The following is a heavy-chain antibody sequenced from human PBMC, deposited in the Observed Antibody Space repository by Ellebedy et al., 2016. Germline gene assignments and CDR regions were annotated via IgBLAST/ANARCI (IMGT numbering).Heavy chain of an antibody. CDR1: GLTFSDYY. J-gene: IGHJ4*02. CDR2: ISSSGFTI. D-gene: IGHD4-17*01. CDR3: ASPWYGDHEGLWY. Sequence: GESLKISXAASGLTFSDYYMSWIRQAPGKGLEWISYISSSGFTIKYADSVKGRFTISRDNTKNSLFLQMNRLRAEDTAVYYCASPWYGDHEGLWYWGQGTLVSVSS. V-gene: IGHV3-11*01.